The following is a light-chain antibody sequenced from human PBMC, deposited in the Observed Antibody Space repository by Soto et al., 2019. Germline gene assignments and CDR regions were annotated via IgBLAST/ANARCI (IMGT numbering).Light chain of an antibody. Sequence: IWVTQWAAPLSLSPGERATLSCRASQRVXSYLAWYEPKPGQAPRRLTXYASNRATGIPARFSGSGSGRDFTLTLSSLQSEDFAVSYCRQYDNWPTCTFGQGTKVDIK. J-gene: IGKJ1*01. CDR1: QRVXSY. V-gene: IGKV3-11*02. CDR2: YAS. CDR3: RQYDNWPTCT.